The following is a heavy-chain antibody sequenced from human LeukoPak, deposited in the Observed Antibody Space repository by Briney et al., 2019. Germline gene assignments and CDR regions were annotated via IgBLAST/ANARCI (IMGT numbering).Heavy chain of an antibody. CDR2: IKQDGSET. CDR1: GFMFSNFW. CDR3: ASLNSGWYGNFDY. D-gene: IGHD6-19*01. Sequence: GGSLRLSCAASGFMFSNFWMSWVRQAPGKGLEWVANIKQDGSETSYVDSVKGRLIISRDNAKNSLYLQMNSLRAEDTAVYYCASLNSGWYGNFDYWGQGTLVTVSS. J-gene: IGHJ4*02. V-gene: IGHV3-7*03.